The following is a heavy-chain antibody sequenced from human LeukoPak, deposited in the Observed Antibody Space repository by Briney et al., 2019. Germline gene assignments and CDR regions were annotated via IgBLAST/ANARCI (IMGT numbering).Heavy chain of an antibody. CDR1: GFTFSSYS. V-gene: IGHV3-23*01. D-gene: IGHD3-22*01. Sequence: PGGSLRLSRAASGFTFSSYSMNWVRQAPGKGLEWVSAISGSGGSTYYADSVKGRFTISRDNSKNTLYLQMNSLRAEDTAVYYCAKGSGHYYDSSGYRGLVYYMDVWGKGTTVTVSS. CDR3: AKGSGHYYDSSGYRGLVYYMDV. J-gene: IGHJ6*03. CDR2: ISGSGGST.